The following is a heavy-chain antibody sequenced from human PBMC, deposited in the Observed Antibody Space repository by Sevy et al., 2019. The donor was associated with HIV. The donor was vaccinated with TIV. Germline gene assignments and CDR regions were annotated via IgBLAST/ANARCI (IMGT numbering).Heavy chain of an antibody. V-gene: IGHV4-59*13. CDR3: ARDNAILTPRAFDI. J-gene: IGHJ3*02. Sequence: SETLSLTCSVSAGSISSYYWSWIRQPPGKGLEWIGYIYYSGTTDYNPSLKSRVTISQDKSKKVFSLRLRSVTAADTAVYYCARDNAILTPRAFDIWGQWTMVTASS. CDR2: IYYSGTT. D-gene: IGHD3-9*01. CDR1: AGSISSYY.